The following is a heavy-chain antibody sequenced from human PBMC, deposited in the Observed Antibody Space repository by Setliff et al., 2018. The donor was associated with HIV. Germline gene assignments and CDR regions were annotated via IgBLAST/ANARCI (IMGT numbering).Heavy chain of an antibody. J-gene: IGHJ4*02. CDR2: IFDSGTT. D-gene: IGHD3-10*01. CDR1: GGPITSYY. V-gene: IGHV4-59*08. Sequence: NPSETLSLTCTVSGGPITSYYWNWIRQSPGKGLEWIGYIFDSGTTKYNPSVTSRVTISVDASKNQFFLQLISVTAADTAVYYCARQGGYNSPLMVWGQGKLVTVSS. CDR3: ARQGGYNSPLMV.